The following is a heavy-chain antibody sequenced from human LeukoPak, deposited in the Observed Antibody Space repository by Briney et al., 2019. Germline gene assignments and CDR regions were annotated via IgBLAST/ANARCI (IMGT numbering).Heavy chain of an antibody. V-gene: IGHV4-39*01. J-gene: IGHJ4*02. CDR2: IYYSGST. CDR1: GGSISSSNYY. CDR3: ARHNYDSSGYYPDY. D-gene: IGHD3-22*01. Sequence: SETLSLTCTVSGGSISSSNYYWGWIRQPPDKGLEWIGSIYYSGSTYYNPSLKSRITISVDTSKNQFSLKLSSVTAADTAVYYCARHNYDSSGYYPDYWGQGTLVTVSS.